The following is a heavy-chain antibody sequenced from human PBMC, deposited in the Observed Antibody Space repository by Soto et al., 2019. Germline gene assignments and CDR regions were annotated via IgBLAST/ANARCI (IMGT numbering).Heavy chain of an antibody. CDR3: AKDAAYGDGLWLMDH. D-gene: IGHD2-21*02. V-gene: IGHV3-23*01. Sequence: GGSLRLSCTGSGFTFSKFAMMWVRQAPGKGLECVSGIYGNGGGIEYADSVKGRFTISRDNSKNTVYLQMTNLRDDDTAVYYCAKDAAYGDGLWLMDHWGQGTQVTVSS. CDR1: GFTFSKFA. CDR2: IYGNGGGI. J-gene: IGHJ4*02.